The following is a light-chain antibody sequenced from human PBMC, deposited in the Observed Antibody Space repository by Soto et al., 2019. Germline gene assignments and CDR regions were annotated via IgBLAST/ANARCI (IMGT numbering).Light chain of an antibody. J-gene: IGKJ5*01. CDR1: ERIYSAY. Sequence: FVLTQSPGTLSLSRGERATLSCRASERIYSAYLGWYQQKPGQAPRLLIYGTSSRATGVPDRFSGSGSGTDFTLTISRLEPEDFAVYYCQQYGNSPITFGQGTRLEIK. V-gene: IGKV3-20*01. CDR3: QQYGNSPIT. CDR2: GTS.